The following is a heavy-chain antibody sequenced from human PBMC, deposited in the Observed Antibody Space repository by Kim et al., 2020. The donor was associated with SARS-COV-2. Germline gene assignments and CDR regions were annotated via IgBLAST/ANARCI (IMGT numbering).Heavy chain of an antibody. CDR2: ITTKSEGWTT. CDR1: GFTFSNAW. Sequence: GGSLRLSCAASGFTFSNAWMNWVRQAPGKGLEWVGRITTKSEGWTTDYAAPVKGRFTISRDDSKSTLYLQMNSLKTEDTALYFCIHHGSGSHSTDYWGQGTRVTVSS. D-gene: IGHD3-10*01. CDR3: IHHGSGSHSTDY. V-gene: IGHV3-15*01. J-gene: IGHJ4*02.